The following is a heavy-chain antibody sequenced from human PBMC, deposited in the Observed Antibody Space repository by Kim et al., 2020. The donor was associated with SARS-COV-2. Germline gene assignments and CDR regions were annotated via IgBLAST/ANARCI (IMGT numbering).Heavy chain of an antibody. V-gene: IGHV3-49*03. CDR2: IRSKTYGGTT. Sequence: GGSLRLSCTGSGFTFGDYAMSWFRQAPGKSLEWIGFIRSKTYGGTTENAASVRGRFIISRDDSKNIAYLQMNSLKTEDTAVYYCTRFNLGIGYANRRPDYWGQGTLVTVSS. J-gene: IGHJ4*02. CDR1: GFTFGDYA. CDR3: TRFNLGIGYANRRPDY. D-gene: IGHD3-16*01.